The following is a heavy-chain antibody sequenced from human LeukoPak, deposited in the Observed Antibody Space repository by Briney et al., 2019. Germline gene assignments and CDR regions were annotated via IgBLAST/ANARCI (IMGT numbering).Heavy chain of an antibody. D-gene: IGHD3-10*01. Sequence: SETLSLTCTVSGYSISSGYYWPWIRQPPGKWLEWIGNIYHSGSTYYNLSLKSRVTISVDTSKNQFSLTLSSVTAADTAVYYCARIYYGDNWFDPWGQGTLVTVSS. J-gene: IGHJ5*02. CDR2: IYHSGST. V-gene: IGHV4-38-2*02. CDR1: GYSISSGYY. CDR3: ARIYYGDNWFDP.